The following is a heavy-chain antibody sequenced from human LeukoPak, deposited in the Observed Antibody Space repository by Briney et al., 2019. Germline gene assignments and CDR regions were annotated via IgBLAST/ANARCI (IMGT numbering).Heavy chain of an antibody. CDR1: GFTFSNYA. D-gene: IGHD3-10*01. J-gene: IGHJ4*02. CDR3: ASDYYYGSGSFYS. CDR2: IYSSGGT. Sequence: GGSLRLSCAASGFTFSNYAMSWVRQAPGKGLECVSVIYSSGGTYYADSVKGRFTISRDNSKNTLYLQMNSLRAEDTAVYYCASDYYYGSGSFYSWGQGTLVTVSS. V-gene: IGHV3-53*01.